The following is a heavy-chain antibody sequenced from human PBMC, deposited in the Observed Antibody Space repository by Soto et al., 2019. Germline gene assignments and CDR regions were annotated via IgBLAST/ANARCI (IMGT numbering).Heavy chain of an antibody. V-gene: IGHV3-23*01. CDR2: ISGSGGST. CDR1: GFTFSSYA. Sequence: HPGGSLRLSCAASGFTFSSYAMSWVRQAPGKGLEWVSAISGSGGSTYYADSVKGRFTISRDNSKNTLYLQMNSLRAEDTAVYYCSKGNPGTPSYYYYYGMDVWGQGTTVTVSS. J-gene: IGHJ6*02. D-gene: IGHD1-1*01. CDR3: SKGNPGTPSYYYYYGMDV.